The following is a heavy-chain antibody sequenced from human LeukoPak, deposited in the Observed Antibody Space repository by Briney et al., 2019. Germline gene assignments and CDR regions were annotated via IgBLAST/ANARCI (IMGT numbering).Heavy chain of an antibody. J-gene: IGHJ6*02. Sequence: VASVKVSCKASGGTFSSYAISWVRQAPGQGLEWMGRIIPILGIANYAQKFQGRVTITADKSTSTAYMELSSLRSEDTAVYYCAREWSEGGDIVVVVAAGYYYYGMDVWGQGTTVTVSS. D-gene: IGHD2-15*01. CDR2: IIPILGIA. CDR3: AREWSEGGDIVVVVAAGYYYYGMDV. V-gene: IGHV1-69*04. CDR1: GGTFSSYA.